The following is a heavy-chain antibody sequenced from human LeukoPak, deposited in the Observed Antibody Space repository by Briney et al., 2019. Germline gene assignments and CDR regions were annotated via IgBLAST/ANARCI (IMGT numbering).Heavy chain of an antibody. D-gene: IGHD3-22*01. Sequence: PGGSLRLSCAASGFTFSSYAMSWVRQAPGKGLEWVSAISGSGGSTYYADSVKGRFTISRDNSKNTLYLQMNSLRAEDTALYYCAKDTAFDYYYDSSGFDYWGQGTLVTVSS. J-gene: IGHJ4*02. V-gene: IGHV3-23*01. CDR1: GFTFSSYA. CDR3: AKDTAFDYYYDSSGFDY. CDR2: ISGSGGST.